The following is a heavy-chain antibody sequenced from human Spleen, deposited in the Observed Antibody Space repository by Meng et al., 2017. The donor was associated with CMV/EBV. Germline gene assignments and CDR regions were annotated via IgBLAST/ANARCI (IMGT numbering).Heavy chain of an antibody. CDR3: ARDCGGDCLLDY. V-gene: IGHV4-39*07. CDR2: IYYSGST. Sequence: QLQLQESGPGLVKPSEPLSSTCTVSGGSISSSSYYWGWIRQPPGKGLEWIGSIYYSGSTYYNPSLKSRVTISVDTSKNQFSLKLSSVTAADTAVYYCARDCGGDCLLDYWGQGTLVTVSS. CDR1: GGSISSSSYY. J-gene: IGHJ4*02. D-gene: IGHD2-21*02.